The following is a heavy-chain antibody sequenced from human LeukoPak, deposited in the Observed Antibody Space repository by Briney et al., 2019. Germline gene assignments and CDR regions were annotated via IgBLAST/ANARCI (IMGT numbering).Heavy chain of an antibody. Sequence: GRSLRLSCAASGFTFDDYAMHWVRQAPGKGLEWVSGISWNSGSIGYADSVKGRFTISRDNAKNSLYLQMNSLRAEDTALYYCAKDMTMVRGAVDYWGQGTLVTVSS. V-gene: IGHV3-9*01. CDR1: GFTFDDYA. D-gene: IGHD3-10*01. CDR2: ISWNSGSI. CDR3: AKDMTMVRGAVDY. J-gene: IGHJ4*02.